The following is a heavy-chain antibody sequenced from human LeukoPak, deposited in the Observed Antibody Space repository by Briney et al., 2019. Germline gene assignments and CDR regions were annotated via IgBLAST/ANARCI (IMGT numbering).Heavy chain of an antibody. CDR2: ISWNSGSV. D-gene: IGHD5-18*01. V-gene: IGHV3-9*01. Sequence: GGSLRLSCAASGFTFDDYAMHWVRQAPGKGLEWVSGISWNSGSVAYAVSVKGRFTISRDNAKNSLYLQMNSLRAEDTALYYCAKDIGTAMADYYFDYWGQGTLVTVSS. J-gene: IGHJ4*02. CDR1: GFTFDDYA. CDR3: AKDIGTAMADYYFDY.